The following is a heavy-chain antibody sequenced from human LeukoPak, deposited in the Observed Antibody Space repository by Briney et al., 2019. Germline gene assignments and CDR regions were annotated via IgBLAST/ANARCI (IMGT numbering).Heavy chain of an antibody. CDR2: IYPGDSDT. CDR3: ARRLDYHDSSGYSDAFDF. D-gene: IGHD3-22*01. V-gene: IGHV5-51*01. J-gene: IGHJ3*01. Sequence: GESLKISCKGSGYSFSTYWIGWVRQMPGKGLEWMGIIYPGDSDTTYSPSFQGQATISADKSISTAYLQWSSLKASDTAMYYCARRLDYHDSSGYSDAFDFWGQGTMVTVSS. CDR1: GYSFSTYW.